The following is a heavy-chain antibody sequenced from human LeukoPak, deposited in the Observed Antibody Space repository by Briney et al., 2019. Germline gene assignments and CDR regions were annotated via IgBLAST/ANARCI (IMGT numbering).Heavy chain of an antibody. D-gene: IGHD3-22*01. V-gene: IGHV5-51*01. CDR1: GYSFTSYW. Sequence: EESLKISCKGSGYSFTSYWIGWVRQMPGKGLEWMGIIYPGDSDTRYSPSFQGQVTISADKSISTAYLQWSSLKASNTAMYYCARQRFHDSSGSDFDYWRQGTLVTVSS. CDR2: IYPGDSDT. J-gene: IGHJ4*02. CDR3: ARQRFHDSSGSDFDY.